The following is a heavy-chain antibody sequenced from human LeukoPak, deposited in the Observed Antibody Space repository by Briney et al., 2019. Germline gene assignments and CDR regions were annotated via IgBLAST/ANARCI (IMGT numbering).Heavy chain of an antibody. V-gene: IGHV1-18*01. J-gene: IGHJ4*02. CDR1: GYTFTSYG. Sequence: ASVKVSCKASGYTFTSYGISWVRQAPGQGLEWMGWISAYNGNTNYAQKLQGRVTMTTDTSTSTAYMELRSLRSDDTAVYYCATALSRDGYMGYFDYWGQGTLVTVSS. D-gene: IGHD5-24*01. CDR2: ISAYNGNT. CDR3: ATALSRDGYMGYFDY.